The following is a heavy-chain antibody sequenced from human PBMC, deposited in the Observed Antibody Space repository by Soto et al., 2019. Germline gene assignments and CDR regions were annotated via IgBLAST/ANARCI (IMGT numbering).Heavy chain of an antibody. CDR1: GYTLTSYA. CDR2: INAGNGNT. D-gene: IGHD2-2*02. CDR3: AKSATVPAAIAY. V-gene: IGHV1-3*01. J-gene: IGHJ4*02. Sequence: QVQLVQSGAEVKKPGASVKVSFKASGYTLTSYAMHWVRQAPGQRLEWMGWINAGNGNTKYSQKFQGRVTITRDTSASTAYMELSSLRSEDTAVYYCAKSATVPAAIAYWGQGTLVTVSS.